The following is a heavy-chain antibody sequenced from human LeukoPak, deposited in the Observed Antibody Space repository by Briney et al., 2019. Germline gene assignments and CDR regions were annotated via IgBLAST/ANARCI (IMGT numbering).Heavy chain of an antibody. D-gene: IGHD2-15*01. J-gene: IGHJ6*02. Sequence: GGSLRLSCAASGFTFSDYWIHWVRQAPGKGLVWVSRINNDGSDTIYADSVKGRFTISRDNAKNSLYLQMNSLRAEDTAVYYCAREIVVVVAATDYYGMDVWGQGTTVTVSS. CDR2: INNDGSDT. V-gene: IGHV3-74*01. CDR3: AREIVVVVAATDYYGMDV. CDR1: GFTFSDYW.